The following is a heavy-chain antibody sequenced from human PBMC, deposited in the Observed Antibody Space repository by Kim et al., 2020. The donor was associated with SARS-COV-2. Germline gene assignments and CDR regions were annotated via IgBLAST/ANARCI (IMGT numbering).Heavy chain of an antibody. D-gene: IGHD3-16*01. V-gene: IGHV3-49*03. Sequence: GGSLRLSCTASGFTFGDYAMSWFRQAPGKGLEWVGFIRSKAYGGTTEYAASVKGRFTISRDDSKSIAYLQMNSLKTEDTAVYYCTRVLQFYDYVWGSYIAGDAFDIWGQGTMVTVSS. CDR2: IRSKAYGGTT. CDR1: GFTFGDYA. J-gene: IGHJ3*02. CDR3: TRVLQFYDYVWGSYIAGDAFDI.